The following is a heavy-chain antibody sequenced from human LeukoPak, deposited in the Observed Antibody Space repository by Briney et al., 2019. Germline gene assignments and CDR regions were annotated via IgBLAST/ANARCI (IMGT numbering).Heavy chain of an antibody. V-gene: IGHV4-61*02. J-gene: IGHJ6*03. CDR1: GGSISSGSYY. CDR2: TYTSGST. Sequence: SETLSLTCTVSGGSISSGSYYWSWVRQPAGKGLEWIGRTYTSGSTNYNPSLKSRVTISVDTSKNQFSLKLSSVTAADTAVYYCARESDYYYYYMDVWGKGTTVTVSS. CDR3: ARESDYYYYYMDV.